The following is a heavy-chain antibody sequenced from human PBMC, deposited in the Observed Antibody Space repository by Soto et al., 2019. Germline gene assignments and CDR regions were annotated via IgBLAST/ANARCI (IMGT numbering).Heavy chain of an antibody. CDR2: ILVGGST. CDR1: GFICSSYD. D-gene: IGHD2-8*02. V-gene: IGHV3-23*01. J-gene: IGHJ3*02. CDR3: AKATATGGGAFEI. Sequence: GGSLRLSCXVSGFICSSYDMSWVRQAPGKGLAWVSTILVGGSTHYEDSVQGRFTISRDTSKNTVYLHMNSLTAGDTAVYYCAKATATGGGAFEIYGQGTMVTVSS.